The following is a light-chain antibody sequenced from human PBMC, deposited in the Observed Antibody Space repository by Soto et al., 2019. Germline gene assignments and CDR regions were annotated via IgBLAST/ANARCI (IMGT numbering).Light chain of an antibody. J-gene: IGKJ1*01. CDR2: GAS. Sequence: EIVLTQSPGTLSLSPGEGATLSCRASQSVSSTYLAWYQQKPGQAPRLLIYGASSRATGIPDRFSGSGSGTDFTLTISRLEPEDFAVYYCQQYGSSSWTVGQGTKVEIK. V-gene: IGKV3-20*01. CDR1: QSVSSTY. CDR3: QQYGSSSWT.